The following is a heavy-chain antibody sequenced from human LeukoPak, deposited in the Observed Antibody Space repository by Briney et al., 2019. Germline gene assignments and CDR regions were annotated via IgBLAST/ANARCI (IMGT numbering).Heavy chain of an antibody. CDR3: AGALAAAGTRGWFDP. CDR2: VYYSGST. V-gene: IGHV4-59*08. J-gene: IGHJ5*02. Sequence: SETLSLTCTVSGASISRYHWYWIRQTPGKGLEWIGYVYYSGSTDYNRSLRSRVTISIDTSKNQFTLKVSSVTAADTAVYYCAGALAAAGTRGWFDPWGQGTLLTVSS. D-gene: IGHD6-13*01. CDR1: GASISRYH.